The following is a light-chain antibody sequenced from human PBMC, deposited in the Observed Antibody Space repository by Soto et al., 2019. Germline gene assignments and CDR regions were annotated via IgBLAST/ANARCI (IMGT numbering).Light chain of an antibody. J-gene: IGKJ5*01. CDR1: QGISSA. CDR2: DAS. CDR3: QQFNSYPIT. Sequence: AIQLTQSPSSLSASVGDRVTITCRASQGISSALAWYQQKPGKAPKLLIYDASSLESGVPSRFSGSGSGTDFTLTISSLQPEDYATYYCQQFNSYPITFGQGTRLEIK. V-gene: IGKV1-13*02.